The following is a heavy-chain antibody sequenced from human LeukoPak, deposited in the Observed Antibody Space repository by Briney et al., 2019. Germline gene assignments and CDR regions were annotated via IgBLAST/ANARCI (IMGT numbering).Heavy chain of an antibody. CDR1: GGSISPYY. V-gene: IGHV4-59*08. Sequence: TSETLSLTCTVSGGSISPYYWSWIRQPPGKGLERIGFIYYSGSTYYNPSLKSRVTISVDTSKNQFSLKLSSVTAADTAVYYCARGSSYDSSGYYYPFDYWGQGTLVTVSS. CDR2: IYYSGST. J-gene: IGHJ4*02. D-gene: IGHD3-22*01. CDR3: ARGSSYDSSGYYYPFDY.